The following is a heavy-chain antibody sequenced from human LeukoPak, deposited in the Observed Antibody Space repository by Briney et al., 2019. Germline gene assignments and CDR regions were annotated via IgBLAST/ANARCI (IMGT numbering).Heavy chain of an antibody. V-gene: IGHV3-7*01. CDR3: ARDYYASGSYYSGPVDY. CDR2: IKQDGSEK. Sequence: GGSLRLSCAASGFTFSRYWMSWVRQAPGTGLEWVANIKQDGSEKYYVDSVKGRFTISRDNAKSSLFLQMNSPRAEDTAVYYCARDYYASGSYYSGPVDYWGQGTLVTVSS. D-gene: IGHD3-10*01. J-gene: IGHJ4*02. CDR1: GFTFSRYW.